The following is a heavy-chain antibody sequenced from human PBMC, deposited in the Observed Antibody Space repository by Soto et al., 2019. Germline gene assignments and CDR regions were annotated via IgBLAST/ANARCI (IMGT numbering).Heavy chain of an antibody. D-gene: IGHD2-2*01. CDR2: INPNSGGT. CDR1: GYTFTGYY. V-gene: IGHV1-2*04. Sequence: ASVKVSCKASGYTFTGYYMHWVRQAPGQGLEWMGWINPNSGGTNYAQKFQGWVTMTRDTSISTAYMELRSLRSDDTAVYYCAKGPAIVLVPAAMNYYYGMDVWGQGTTVTVSS. CDR3: AKGPAIVLVPAAMNYYYGMDV. J-gene: IGHJ6*01.